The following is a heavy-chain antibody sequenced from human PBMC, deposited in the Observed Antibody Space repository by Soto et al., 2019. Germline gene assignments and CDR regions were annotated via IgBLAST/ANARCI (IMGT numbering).Heavy chain of an antibody. J-gene: IGHJ4*02. CDR3: TRNGGWNFDH. CDR2: IHHSGST. V-gene: IGHV4-4*02. D-gene: IGHD6-19*01. CDR1: GGSISGGEW. Sequence: QVQLQESGPGLVKPSGTLSLTCAVSGGSISGGEWWSWVRQPPGKGLEWIGEIHHSGSTGYNPSLKRRVTISVSKSKYQFSLMLSSVTAADTAVYYCTRNGGWNFDHWGQGTLVTVSS.